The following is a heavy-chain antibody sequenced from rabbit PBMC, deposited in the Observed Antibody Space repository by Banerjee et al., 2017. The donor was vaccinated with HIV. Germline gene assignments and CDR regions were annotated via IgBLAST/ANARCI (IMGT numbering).Heavy chain of an antibody. D-gene: IGHD8-1*01. Sequence: QEQLVESGGGLVTLGGSLKLSCKASGIDFNSYGISWVRQAPGKGLEWIAYIYPDYGSTDYASWVNGRFTISLDNAQNTVFLQMTSLTAADTATYFCARGYAGSSYYTGISYFNLWGPGTLVTDS. J-gene: IGHJ4*01. CDR1: GIDFNSYG. CDR2: IYPDYGST. CDR3: ARGYAGSSYYTGISYFNL. V-gene: IGHV1S47*01.